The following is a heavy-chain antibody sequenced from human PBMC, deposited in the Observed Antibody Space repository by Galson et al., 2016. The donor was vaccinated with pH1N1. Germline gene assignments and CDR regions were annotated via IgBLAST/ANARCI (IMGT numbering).Heavy chain of an antibody. CDR3: AKDASSRVHDSGSFDS. J-gene: IGHJ4*02. D-gene: IGHD3-10*01. CDR1: GFTFNSFA. V-gene: IGHV3-23*01. Sequence: SLRLSCAASGFTFNSFAMYWVRQAPGKGLEWVSSISATGGGTYYADSVKGRFTNSRHYSTNTVYLQMNSLRPDDTAVYCCAKDASSRVHDSGSFDSWGQGTLVTVSS. CDR2: ISATGGGT.